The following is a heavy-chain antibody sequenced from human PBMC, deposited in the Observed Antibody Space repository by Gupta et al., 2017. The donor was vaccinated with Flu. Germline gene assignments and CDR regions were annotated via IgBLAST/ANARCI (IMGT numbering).Heavy chain of an antibody. CDR3: ARESNSNLNYVYSGMEV. J-gene: IGHJ6*02. CDR2: VFHSGMT. CDR1: GGSINNDYYY. V-gene: IGHV4-39*02. D-gene: IGHD4/OR15-4a*01. Sequence: QLQLQESGPGLVTPSETLSLTCTFSGGSINNDYYYWAWIRQSPGEGLDCIGSVFHSGMTYYTRSLRIRLTSSVDVAKNQFSRKLSSVTAADTAVYYCARESNSNLNYVYSGMEVWGQGAT.